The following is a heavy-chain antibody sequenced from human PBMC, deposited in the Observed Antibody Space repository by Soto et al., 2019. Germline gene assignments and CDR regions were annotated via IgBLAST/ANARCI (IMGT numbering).Heavy chain of an antibody. V-gene: IGHV3-21*01. CDR2: ISTGGSDI. CDR1: GFTFSSYT. J-gene: IGHJ3*02. CDR3: ARDRRDSSSWYAFDM. D-gene: IGHD6-13*01. Sequence: EVQLVESGGGLVKPGGSLRLSCVASGFTFSSYTMSWVRQAPGKGLEWVSSISTGGSDIYYADSLKGRFTISRDNAKNSLYVQMDALRVEDTAVYYCARDRRDSSSWYAFDMWGQGTMVTVSS.